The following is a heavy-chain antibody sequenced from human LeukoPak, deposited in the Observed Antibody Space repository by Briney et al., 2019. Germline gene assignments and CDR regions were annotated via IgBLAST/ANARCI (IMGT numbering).Heavy chain of an antibody. V-gene: IGHV4-30-4*08. CDR2: IYYTGST. J-gene: IGHJ4*02. D-gene: IGHD5-12*01. CDR3: ARDSTGYDYFDS. Sequence: SENLSLTCTVSGGSISSGDYYWNWIRQPPGKGLEWIGYIYYTGSTYYNPSLKSRVTMSIDTSKNQVSLKLSSVTAADTAVYYCARDSTGYDYFDSWGQGALVTVSS. CDR1: GGSISSGDYY.